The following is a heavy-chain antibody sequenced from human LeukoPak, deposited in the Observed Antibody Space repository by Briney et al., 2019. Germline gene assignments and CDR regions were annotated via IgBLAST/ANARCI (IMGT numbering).Heavy chain of an antibody. V-gene: IGHV4-59*08. CDR1: GGSISSYY. D-gene: IGHD6-13*01. CDR2: IFYSGSP. J-gene: IGHJ4*02. Sequence: PSETLSLTCTVSGGSISSYYWSWIRQPPGKGLEWIGNIFYSGSPNYNPSLKSRVTISFDTSKNQFSLKLSSVTAADTGVYYCARVGHLAAAGTYDYWGQGTLVTVSS. CDR3: ARVGHLAAAGTYDY.